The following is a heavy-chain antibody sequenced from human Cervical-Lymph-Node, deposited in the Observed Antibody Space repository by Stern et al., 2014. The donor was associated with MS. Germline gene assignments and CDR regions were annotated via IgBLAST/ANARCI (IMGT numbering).Heavy chain of an antibody. CDR2: ISPSGSYT. J-gene: IGHJ3*02. CDR3: ARSRFYADAFDI. CDR1: GFIFSDYY. Sequence: VQLVESGGGLVKPGGSLRLSCAASGFIFSDYYMSWILQAPGKGLEWVSYISPSGSYTNNADSVQGRFTISRDNAKNSLYLQMNSLRAEGTAVYYCARSRFYADAFDIWGQGTMVTVSS. D-gene: IGHD3-3*01. V-gene: IGHV3-11*06.